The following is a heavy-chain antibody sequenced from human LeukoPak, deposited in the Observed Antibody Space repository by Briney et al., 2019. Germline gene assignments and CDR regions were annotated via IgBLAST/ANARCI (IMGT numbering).Heavy chain of an antibody. V-gene: IGHV1-2*02. J-gene: IGHJ4*02. CDR2: INPNSGGT. D-gene: IGHD1-20*01. CDR3: ARRGYNWKPFDY. Sequence: ASVKVSCKASGYTFTGYYMHWVRQAPGQGLEWMGWINPNSGGTNYAQKFQGRVTMTRDTSISAAYMELSRLRSDDTAVYYCARRGYNWKPFDYWGQGTLVTVSS. CDR1: GYTFTGYY.